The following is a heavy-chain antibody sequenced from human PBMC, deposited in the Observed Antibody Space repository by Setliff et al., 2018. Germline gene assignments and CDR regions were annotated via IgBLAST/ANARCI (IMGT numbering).Heavy chain of an antibody. CDR1: GGTFSNYG. D-gene: IGHD3-22*01. V-gene: IGHV1-69*05. Sequence: SVKVSCKASGGTFSNYGISWVRQAPGQGLEWMGGTIPMFGTRNYARKFQGRVTIITDESTSTAYMQLTSLGSGDTAVYYCVREGVDSRSSTDYRYYMDVWGKGTTVTVSS. CDR3: VREGVDSRSSTDYRYYMDV. CDR2: TIPMFGTR. J-gene: IGHJ6*03.